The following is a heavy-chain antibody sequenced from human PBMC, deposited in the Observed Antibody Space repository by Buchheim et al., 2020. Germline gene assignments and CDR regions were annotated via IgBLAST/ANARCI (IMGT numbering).Heavy chain of an antibody. V-gene: IGHV3-30*18. CDR2: ISYDGRNK. Sequence: QVQLVESGGGVVQPGRSLRLSCAASGFTFSSYGMHWVRQAPGKGLEWVAVISYDGRNKYYADSVKGRFTISRDNSKNTLYLQMNSLRAEDTAVYYCAKKDVEVGEFPPATNYYYGMDVWGQGTT. CDR3: AKKDVEVGEFPPATNYYYGMDV. CDR1: GFTFSSYG. D-gene: IGHD3-10*01. J-gene: IGHJ6*02.